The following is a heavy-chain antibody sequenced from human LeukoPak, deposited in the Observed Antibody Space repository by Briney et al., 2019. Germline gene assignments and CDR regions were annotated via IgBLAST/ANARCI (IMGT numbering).Heavy chain of an antibody. CDR3: ARGHPSGHEVFHI. J-gene: IGHJ3*02. Sequence: SGGSLRLSCAASGFTFSGYEFNWVRQAPGRGLEWVSYISSTGSTIYYADSVKGRFTISRDNAKNSLYLQMNGLRAGDSAVYFCARGHPSGHEVFHIWGQGTMVTVSS. D-gene: IGHD6-19*01. CDR1: GFTFSGYE. V-gene: IGHV3-48*03. CDR2: ISSTGSTI.